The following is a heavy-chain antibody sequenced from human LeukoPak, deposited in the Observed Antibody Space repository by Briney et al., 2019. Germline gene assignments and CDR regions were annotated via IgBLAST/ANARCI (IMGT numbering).Heavy chain of an antibody. CDR1: GFTFSSYG. V-gene: IGHV3-33*01. CDR2: IWCDGSNT. CDR3: ARALNYYYDSSGYRLDY. J-gene: IGHJ4*02. D-gene: IGHD3-22*01. Sequence: GGSLRLSCAASGFTFSSYGMHWVRQAPGKGLEWVAVIWCDGSNTYYADSVKGRFTISRDNSKNTLYLQMNSLRAEDTAVYYCARALNYYYDSSGYRLDYWGQGTLVTVSS.